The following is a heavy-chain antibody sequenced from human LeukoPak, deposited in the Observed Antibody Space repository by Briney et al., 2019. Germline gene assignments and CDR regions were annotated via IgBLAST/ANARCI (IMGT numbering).Heavy chain of an antibody. Sequence: GGSLRLSCAASGFTFSSYDMYWVRQATGKGLEWVSAIGTAGDTYYPGSVKGQFTISRENAKNSLYLQMNSLRAGDTAVYYCARAGIAAAEYAFDIWGQGTMVTVSS. V-gene: IGHV3-13*01. CDR3: ARAGIAAAEYAFDI. CDR1: GFTFSSYD. D-gene: IGHD6-13*01. J-gene: IGHJ3*02. CDR2: IGTAGDT.